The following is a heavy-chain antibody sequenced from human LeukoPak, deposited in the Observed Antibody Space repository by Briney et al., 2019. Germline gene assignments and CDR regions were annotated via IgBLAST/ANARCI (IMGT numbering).Heavy chain of an antibody. CDR3: ARDSGSYYHDAFDI. V-gene: IGHV4-4*07. CDR1: GGSISSYY. CDR2: IYTSGST. J-gene: IGHJ3*02. D-gene: IGHD1-26*01. Sequence: PSETLSLTRTVSGGSISSYYWSWIRQPAGKGLEWIGRIYTSGSTNYNPSLKSRVTMSVDTSKNQFSLKLSSVTAADTAVYYCARDSGSYYHDAFDIWGQGTMVTVSS.